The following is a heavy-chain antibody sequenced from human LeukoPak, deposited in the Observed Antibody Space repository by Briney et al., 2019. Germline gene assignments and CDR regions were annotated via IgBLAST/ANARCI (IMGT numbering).Heavy chain of an antibody. Sequence: GGSLRLSCAASGFTFSSYGMHWVRQAPGKGLEWVAVIWYDGSNKYYAGSVKGRFTISRDSSKNTLYLQMNSLRAEDTAVYYCAREPIMITFGGVIGLDYWGQGTLVTVSS. J-gene: IGHJ4*02. CDR2: IWYDGSNK. V-gene: IGHV3-33*01. CDR1: GFTFSSYG. CDR3: AREPIMITFGGVIGLDY. D-gene: IGHD3-16*02.